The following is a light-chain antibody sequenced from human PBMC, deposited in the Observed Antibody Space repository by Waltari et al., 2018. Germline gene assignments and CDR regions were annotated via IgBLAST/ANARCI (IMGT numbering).Light chain of an antibody. CDR3: AVWDDTLNGRV. Sequence: QSVVTQPPSASGTPGQRVTISCSGSSSNIGSNAVNWYQLLPGQAPKVLIFNNDHRPSGVPDRCSGSRSGTSASLAISGLQSEDEADYFCAVWDDTLNGRVFGGGTKLTVL. CDR1: SSNIGSNA. J-gene: IGLJ2*01. V-gene: IGLV1-44*01. CDR2: NND.